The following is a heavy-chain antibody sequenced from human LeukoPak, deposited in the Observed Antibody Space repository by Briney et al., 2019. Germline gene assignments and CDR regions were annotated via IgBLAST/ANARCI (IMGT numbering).Heavy chain of an antibody. CDR3: ARGLGIGGRYLNFNWFDP. CDR2: INHSGST. Sequence: SETLSLTCAVYGGSFSGYYWSWIRQPPGKGLEWIGEINHSGSTNYNPSLKSRVTISVDTSKNQFSLKLSSVTAADTAVYYCARGLGIGGRYLNFNWFDPWGQGTLVTVSS. D-gene: IGHD3-16*02. J-gene: IGHJ5*02. V-gene: IGHV4-34*01. CDR1: GGSFSGYY.